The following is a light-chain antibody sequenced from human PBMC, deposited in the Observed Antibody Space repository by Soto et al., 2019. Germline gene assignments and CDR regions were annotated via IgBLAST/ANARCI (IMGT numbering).Light chain of an antibody. CDR2: EVS. CDR1: STDIAPYNY. Sequence: QSALTQPASVSGSPGQSIIISCTGTSTDIAPYNYVSWYQQHPGKAPKLIICEVSNRPSGVSNRFSGSKSGNTASLTISGLQAEDEADYYCSSYSGTSDYVFGTGTKVTVL. J-gene: IGLJ1*01. V-gene: IGLV2-14*01. CDR3: SSYSGTSDYV.